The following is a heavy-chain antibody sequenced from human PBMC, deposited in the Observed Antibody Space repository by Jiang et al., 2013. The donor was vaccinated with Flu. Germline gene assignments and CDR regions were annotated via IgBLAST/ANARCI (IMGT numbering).Heavy chain of an antibody. CDR3: AREEGKEIYYYYGMDV. CDR1: GFTFSSYW. D-gene: IGHD5-24*01. CDR2: IKQDGSEK. J-gene: IGHJ6*02. Sequence: GGLVQPGGSLRLSCAASGFTFSSYWMSWVRQAPGKGLEWVANIKQDGSEKYYVDSVKGRFTISRDNAKNSLYLQMNSLRAEDTAVYYCAREEGKEIYYYYGMDVWGQGTTVTVSS. V-gene: IGHV3-7*03.